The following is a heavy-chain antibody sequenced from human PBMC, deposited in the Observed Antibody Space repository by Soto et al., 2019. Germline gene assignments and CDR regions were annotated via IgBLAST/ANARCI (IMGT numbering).Heavy chain of an antibody. V-gene: IGHV1-3*01. J-gene: IGHJ5*02. CDR1: GYAFTSYA. Sequence: GTSAKASCKASGYAFTSYAMHWVRQATGQRLEWMGWINAGNGNTKYSQKFQGRVTITRDTSASTAYMELSSLRSEDTAVYYCARVPDSSSSDKTGFAPWGQGTLVTVSS. CDR3: ARVPDSSSSDKTGFAP. D-gene: IGHD6-6*01. CDR2: INAGNGNT.